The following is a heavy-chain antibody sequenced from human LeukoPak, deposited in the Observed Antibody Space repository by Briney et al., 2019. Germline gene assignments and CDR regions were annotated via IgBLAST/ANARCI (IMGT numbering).Heavy chain of an antibody. CDR1: GFSFSNYG. CDR3: AKTTGSGSHYNTFDI. J-gene: IGHJ3*02. CDR2: ISGSGGST. D-gene: IGHD3-10*01. V-gene: IGHV3-23*01. Sequence: GGSPRLSCAASGFSFSNYGMSWVRQAPGKGLEWVSVISGSGGSTDYADSVKGRFTISRDNSKNTLYLQMNSLRGEDTAVYYCAKTTGSGSHYNTFDIWGQGTMVTVSS.